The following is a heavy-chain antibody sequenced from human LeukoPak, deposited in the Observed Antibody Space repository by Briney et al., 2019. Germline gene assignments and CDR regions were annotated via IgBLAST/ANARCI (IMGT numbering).Heavy chain of an antibody. J-gene: IGHJ4*02. CDR2: INAGNGNT. CDR3: ARDSESVTQDY. CDR1: GYTFTSYS. D-gene: IGHD4-17*01. Sequence: GASVTVSCKASGYTFTSYSLNWLRQAPGQRLEWMGWINAGNGNTKYSQKFQGRVTITRDTSATTAYMELSSLRSEDTAVYYCARDSESVTQDYWGQGTLVTVSS. V-gene: IGHV1-3*01.